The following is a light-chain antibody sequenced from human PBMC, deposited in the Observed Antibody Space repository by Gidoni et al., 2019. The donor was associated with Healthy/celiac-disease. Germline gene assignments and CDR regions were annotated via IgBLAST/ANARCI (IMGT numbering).Light chain of an antibody. Sequence: DIQMTQSPSSLSASVGDRVTITCRASQSISSYLNWYQQKPGKAPKLLIYAASSLQSGVPSRFSGSGSGTDFTLTISSLQPEYFATYYCQQSYSTPITFGGXTKVEIK. CDR1: QSISSY. CDR2: AAS. CDR3: QQSYSTPIT. J-gene: IGKJ4*01. V-gene: IGKV1-39*01.